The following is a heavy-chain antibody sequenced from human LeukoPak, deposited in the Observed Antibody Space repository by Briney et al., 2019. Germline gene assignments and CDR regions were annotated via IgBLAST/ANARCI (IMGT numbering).Heavy chain of an antibody. CDR1: GGSISSSSYY. CDR2: IYYSGST. V-gene: IGHV4-39*01. D-gene: IGHD3-22*01. Sequence: KPSETLSLTCTVSGGSISSSSYYWGWIRQPPGKGLEWIGSIYYSGSTYYNPSLKSRVTISVDTSKNQFSLKLSSVTAADTAVYYCAGPMGDSSGRDYWGQGTLVTVSS. CDR3: AGPMGDSSGRDY. J-gene: IGHJ4*02.